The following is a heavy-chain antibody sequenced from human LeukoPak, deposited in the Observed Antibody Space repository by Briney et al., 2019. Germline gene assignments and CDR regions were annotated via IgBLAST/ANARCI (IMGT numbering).Heavy chain of an antibody. D-gene: IGHD3-22*01. CDR3: AKQEDYYDSSGLSS. J-gene: IGHJ5*02. Sequence: GGSLRLSCAASGFTFSSYGMHWVRQAPGKGLEWVAVIWYDGSNKYYADSVKGRFTISRDNSKNTLYLQMNGLRAEDTAVYYCAKQEDYYDSSGLSSWGQGTLVTVSS. CDR2: IWYDGSNK. V-gene: IGHV3-33*06. CDR1: GFTFSSYG.